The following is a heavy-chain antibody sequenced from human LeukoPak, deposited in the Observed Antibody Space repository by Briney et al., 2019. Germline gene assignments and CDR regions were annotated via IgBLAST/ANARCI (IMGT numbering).Heavy chain of an antibody. Sequence: PSETLSLTCSVSGGSISSFSWNWIRQPAGKGLEWIGRISTRGSDGRIYTRGNANYNPSLKSRVIISLDKSNNQFSLSLTSVTAADTAMYYCARDLTGLGYYFDHWGHGALVAVSS. J-gene: IGHJ4*01. V-gene: IGHV4-4*07. CDR2: IYTRGNA. D-gene: IGHD3-10*01. CDR1: GGSISSFS. CDR3: ARDLTGLGYYFDH.